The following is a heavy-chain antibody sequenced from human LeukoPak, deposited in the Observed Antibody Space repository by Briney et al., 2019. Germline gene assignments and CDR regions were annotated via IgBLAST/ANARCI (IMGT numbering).Heavy chain of an antibody. CDR3: AVVLRYFDWLLFPLDY. CDR1: GYTFTSYY. J-gene: IGHJ4*02. CDR2: INPSGGST. V-gene: IGHV1-46*01. Sequence: ASVKVSCKASGYTFTSYYMHWVRQAPGQGLEWMGMINPSGGSTSYAQKFQGRVTMTRDTSTSTVYMELSSLRSEDTAVYYCAVVLRYFDWLLFPLDYWGQGTLVTVSS. D-gene: IGHD3-9*01.